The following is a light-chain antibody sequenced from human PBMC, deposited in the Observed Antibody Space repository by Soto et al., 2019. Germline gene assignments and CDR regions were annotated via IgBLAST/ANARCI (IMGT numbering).Light chain of an antibody. J-gene: IGLJ3*02. CDR2: EVC. V-gene: IGLV2-14*01. Sequence: QSALTQPASVSGSPGQSITISCTGTSSDVGGYNYVSWYQQHPGKAPKLMIYEVCNRPSGVSNRFSGSKSGNTASLTISGLQAEDEADYYCSSYTSSSTYWVFGGGTKLTVL. CDR3: SSYTSSSTYWV. CDR1: SSDVGGYNY.